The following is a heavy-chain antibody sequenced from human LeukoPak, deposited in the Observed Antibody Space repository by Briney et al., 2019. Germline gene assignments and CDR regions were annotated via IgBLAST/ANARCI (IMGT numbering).Heavy chain of an antibody. CDR1: GYTFSTYA. Sequence: ASVKVSCKASGYTFSTYAMNWVRQAPGQGLEWMGWINTNTGNPTYAQGFTGRFVFSLDTSVSTAYLQISSLKAEDTAVYYCARNYKQWLGWYYFDYWGQGTLVTVSS. J-gene: IGHJ4*02. CDR3: ARNYKQWLGWYYFDY. D-gene: IGHD6-19*01. V-gene: IGHV7-4-1*02. CDR2: INTNTGNP.